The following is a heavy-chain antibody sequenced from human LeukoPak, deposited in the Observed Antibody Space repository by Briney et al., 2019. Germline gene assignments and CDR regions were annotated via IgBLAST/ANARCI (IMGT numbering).Heavy chain of an antibody. CDR3: ARTGRWLRDACDI. J-gene: IGHJ3*02. Sequence: PGRSLRLSCAASGFALSSYSMKWVRQAAGKGLECLSYISGNSGTIHYSDSVKGRFTISRDNAKNSLYLQMNSLRAEDTAVYYCARTGRWLRDACDIWGQGTMGTVSS. CDR2: ISGNSGTI. CDR1: GFALSSYS. V-gene: IGHV3-48*04. D-gene: IGHD3-9*01.